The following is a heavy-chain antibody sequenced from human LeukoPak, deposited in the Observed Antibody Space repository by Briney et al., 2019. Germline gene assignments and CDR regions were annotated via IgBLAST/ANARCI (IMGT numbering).Heavy chain of an antibody. V-gene: IGHV1-2*02. CDR1: GYTFTGYY. D-gene: IGHD2-21*01. J-gene: IGHJ6*03. Sequence: ASGKVSCKASGYTFTGYYMHWVRQAPGQGLEWMGWINPNSGGTNCAQKFQGRVTMTRDTSISTAYMELSRLRTDDTAVYYCARDRGPPLLSWYYYYYLDVWGKGTTVTVSS. CDR2: INPNSGGT. CDR3: ARDRGPPLLSWYYYYYLDV.